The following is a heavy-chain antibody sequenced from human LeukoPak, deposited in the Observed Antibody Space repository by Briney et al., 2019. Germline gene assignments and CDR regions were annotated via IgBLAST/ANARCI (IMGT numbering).Heavy chain of an antibody. CDR1: GYTFTGYY. CDR2: INPNSGGT. Sequence: ASVKVSCKASGYTFTGYYMHWVRQAPGQGLEWMGWINPNSGGTNYAQKFQGRVTMTRDTSISTAYMELSRLRSDDTAVYYCARSTYYDILSGHVFDYWGQGTLVNVSS. CDR3: ARSTYYDILSGHVFDY. V-gene: IGHV1-2*02. J-gene: IGHJ4*02. D-gene: IGHD3-9*01.